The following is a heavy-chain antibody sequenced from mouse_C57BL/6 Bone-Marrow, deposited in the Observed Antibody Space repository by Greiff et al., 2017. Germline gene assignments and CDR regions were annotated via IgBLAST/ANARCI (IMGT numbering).Heavy chain of an antibody. CDR2: INPNYGTT. CDR1: GYSFTDYN. V-gene: IGHV1-39*01. Sequence: VQLQQSGPELVKPGASVKISCKASGYSFTDYNMNWVKQSNGKSLEWIGVINPNYGTTSYNQKYKGKATLTVDQASSTAYLQLNILTSEDSAVYYCSRASLLRYYFDYWGQGTTLTVSS. CDR3: SRASLLRYYFDY. D-gene: IGHD1-2*01. J-gene: IGHJ2*01.